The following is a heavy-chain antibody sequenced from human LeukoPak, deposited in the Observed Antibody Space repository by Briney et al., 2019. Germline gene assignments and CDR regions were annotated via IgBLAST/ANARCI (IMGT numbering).Heavy chain of an antibody. CDR1: GFIVSGTY. CDR3: AKDLEDFSGWYPLFEY. Sequence: GGSLRLSCAASGFIVSGTYMTWVRQAPGKGLECVAIIYSGGDTYYTDSVKGRFSVSRDNSKNTLYLQMNSLRVDDTAVYYCAKDLEDFSGWYPLFEYWGQGTLVTVSS. V-gene: IGHV3-53*01. D-gene: IGHD6-19*01. J-gene: IGHJ4*02. CDR2: IYSGGDT.